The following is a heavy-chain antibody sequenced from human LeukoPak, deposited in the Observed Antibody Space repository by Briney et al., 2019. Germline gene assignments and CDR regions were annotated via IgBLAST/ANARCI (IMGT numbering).Heavy chain of an antibody. J-gene: IGHJ6*03. Sequence: GSLRLSCAASGFTISSYAMSWVRQAPGKGLEWVSAISGSGGSTYYADSVKGRFTISRDNSKNTLYLQMNSLRAEDTAVYYCAKVMASGGYYYYYMDVWGKGTTVTVSS. D-gene: IGHD1-26*01. CDR2: ISGSGGST. CDR3: AKVMASGGYYYYYMDV. CDR1: GFTISSYA. V-gene: IGHV3-23*01.